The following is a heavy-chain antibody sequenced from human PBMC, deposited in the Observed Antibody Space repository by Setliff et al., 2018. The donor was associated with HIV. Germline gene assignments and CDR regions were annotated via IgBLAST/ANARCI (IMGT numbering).Heavy chain of an antibody. V-gene: IGHV4-34*01. J-gene: IGHJ6*03. CDR3: ARTRSDFWSGYSPYYYYYMDV. CDR1: GGSFSGYY. CDR2: INHSGST. D-gene: IGHD3-3*01. Sequence: ASETLSLTCDVYGGSFSGYYWSWIRQPPGKGLEWIGEINHSGSTNYNPSLKSRVTISVDTSKNQFSLKLSSVTAADTAVYYCARTRSDFWSGYSPYYYYYMDVWGKGTTVTVS.